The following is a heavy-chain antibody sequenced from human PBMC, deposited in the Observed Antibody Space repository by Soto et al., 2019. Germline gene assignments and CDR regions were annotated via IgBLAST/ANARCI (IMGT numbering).Heavy chain of an antibody. V-gene: IGHV4-30-4*01. CDR2: IYFSGST. CDR3: ARDPMPDHYYYGMDV. Sequence: QVQLQESGPGLVKPSQTLSLTCTVSGGSVSSRDYYWSWVRQSPGKGLEWIGYIYFSGSTYYNPSLMSRISMSVDTSKNQLSLRLRSVTAADTAVYYCARDPMPDHYYYGMDVWGQGTAVTVSS. J-gene: IGHJ6*02. CDR1: GGSVSSRDYY. D-gene: IGHD2-2*01.